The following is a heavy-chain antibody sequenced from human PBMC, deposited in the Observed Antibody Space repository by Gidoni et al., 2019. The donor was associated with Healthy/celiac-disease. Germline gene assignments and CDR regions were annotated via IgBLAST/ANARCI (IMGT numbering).Heavy chain of an antibody. D-gene: IGHD3-10*01. CDR1: GGSISSYY. CDR3: ARELLRFGESSFDY. J-gene: IGHJ4*02. V-gene: IGHV4-59*01. CDR2: IYYSGST. Sequence: QVQLQESGPGLVKPSETLSLPCTVSGGSISSYYWSWIRQPPGKGLEWIGYIYYSGSTNYNPSLKSRVTISVDTSKNQFSLKLSSVTAADTAVYYCARELLRFGESSFDYWGQGTLVTVSS.